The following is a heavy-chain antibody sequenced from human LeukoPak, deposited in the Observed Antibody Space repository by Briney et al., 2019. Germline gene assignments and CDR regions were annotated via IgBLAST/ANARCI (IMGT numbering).Heavy chain of an antibody. D-gene: IGHD6-19*01. CDR1: GYTFTSYY. CDR3: ASGTSGWRRFDC. Sequence: ASVKVSCKACGYTFTSYYMHWVRQAPGQGLEWMGIINPSGGSTSYAQKFQGRVTMTRDTSTSTVYMQLSSLRSEDTAVYYCASGTSGWRRFDCWGQGTLVTVSS. CDR2: INPSGGST. J-gene: IGHJ4*02. V-gene: IGHV1-46*01.